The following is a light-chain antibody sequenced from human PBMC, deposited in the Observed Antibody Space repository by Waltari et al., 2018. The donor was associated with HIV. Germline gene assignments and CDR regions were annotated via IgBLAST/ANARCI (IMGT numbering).Light chain of an antibody. CDR1: MSNLGTNS. CDR2: IND. J-gene: IGLJ2*01. CDR3: AALDDRMSGYVV. Sequence: QSGLTQPPSASGAPGQRVIISCSGSMSNLGTNSVNWYQPLPGTAPKLLIYINDQRPSGVPDRFSGSKSGTSASLAISGLQSEDEATYYCAALDDRMSGYVVFGGGTKLTVL. V-gene: IGLV1-44*01.